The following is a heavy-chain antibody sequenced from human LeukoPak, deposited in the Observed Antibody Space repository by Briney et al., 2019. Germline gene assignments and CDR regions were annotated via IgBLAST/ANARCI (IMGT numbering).Heavy chain of an antibody. Sequence: KPSETLSLTCTVSGGSVSGYFWSWIRQPPGKGLEWIGYIYHSGSTYYNPSLKSRVTISVDRSKNQFSLKLSSVTAADTAVYYCARDYSGVFDYWGQGTLVTVSS. V-gene: IGHV4-30-2*01. CDR3: ARDYSGVFDY. D-gene: IGHD6-25*01. CDR1: GGSVSGYF. CDR2: IYHSGST. J-gene: IGHJ4*02.